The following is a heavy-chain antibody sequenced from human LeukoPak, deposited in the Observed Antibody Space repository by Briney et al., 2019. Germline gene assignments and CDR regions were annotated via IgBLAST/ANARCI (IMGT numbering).Heavy chain of an antibody. J-gene: IGHJ3*02. V-gene: IGHV3-15*01. Sequence: GGSLRLSRAASGFTFSNAWMSWVRQAPGKGLEWVGRIYSKTDGGTTDYAAPVKGRFTISRDDSKNTLYLQMNSLKTEDTAVYYCTTGFFGVANDAFDIWGQGTMVTVSS. CDR2: IYSKTDGGTT. CDR3: TTGFFGVANDAFDI. CDR1: GFTFSNAW. D-gene: IGHD3-3*01.